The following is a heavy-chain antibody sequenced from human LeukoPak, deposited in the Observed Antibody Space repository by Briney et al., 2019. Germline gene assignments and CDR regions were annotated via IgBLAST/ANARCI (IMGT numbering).Heavy chain of an antibody. CDR1: GFTFSSYA. Sequence: PGGSLRLSCAAPGFTFSSYAMSWVRQAPGKGLEWVSAISGSGGSTYYADSVKGRFTISRDNSKNTLYLQMNSLRAEDTAVYYCAKSSVGSEKSLMAAAGPKPHDYWGQGTLVTVSS. D-gene: IGHD6-13*01. J-gene: IGHJ4*02. CDR3: AKSSVGSEKSLMAAAGPKPHDY. V-gene: IGHV3-23*01. CDR2: ISGSGGST.